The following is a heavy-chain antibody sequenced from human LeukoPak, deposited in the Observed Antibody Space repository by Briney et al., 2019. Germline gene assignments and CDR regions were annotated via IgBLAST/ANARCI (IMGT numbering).Heavy chain of an antibody. CDR2: IYSGGST. Sequence: GGSLRLSCAASGFTVSSNYMSWVRQAPGKGLEWVSLIYSGGSTYYADSVKGRFTISRDNSKNTLYLQMNSLRAEDTAVYYCARAKAGSSWKGSWKKYYYMDVWGKGTTVTVSS. V-gene: IGHV3-66*01. D-gene: IGHD6-13*01. CDR3: ARAKAGSSWKGSWKKYYYMDV. J-gene: IGHJ6*03. CDR1: GFTVSSNY.